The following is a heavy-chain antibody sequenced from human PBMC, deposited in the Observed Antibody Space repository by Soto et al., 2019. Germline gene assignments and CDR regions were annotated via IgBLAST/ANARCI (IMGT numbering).Heavy chain of an antibody. CDR3: ARDYYDFWSGQDYGMDV. Sequence: SETLSLTCTVSGGSISSGDYYWSWVRQPPGKGLEWIGYIYYSGSTYYNPSLKSRVTISVDTSKNQFSLKLSSVTAADTAVYYCARDYYDFWSGQDYGMDVWGQGTTVT. V-gene: IGHV4-30-4*01. CDR2: IYYSGST. CDR1: GGSISSGDYY. J-gene: IGHJ6*02. D-gene: IGHD3-3*01.